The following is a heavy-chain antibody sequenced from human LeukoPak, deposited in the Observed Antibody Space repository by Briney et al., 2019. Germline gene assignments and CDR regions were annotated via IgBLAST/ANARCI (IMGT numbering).Heavy chain of an antibody. CDR3: ASGYYDSSGYYDFDY. D-gene: IGHD3-22*01. CDR2: IIPIFGTA. Sequence: SVKVSCKASVCTFSSYAISWVRQAPGQGLEWMGGIIPIFGTANYAQKFQGRVTITADESTSTAYMELSSLRSEDTAVYYCASGYYDSSGYYDFDYWGQGTLVTVSS. CDR1: VCTFSSYA. V-gene: IGHV1-69*13. J-gene: IGHJ4*02.